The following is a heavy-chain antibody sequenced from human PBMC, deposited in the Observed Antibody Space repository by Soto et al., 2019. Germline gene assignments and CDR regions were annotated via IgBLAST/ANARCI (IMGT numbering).Heavy chain of an antibody. CDR2: INPNSGGT. J-gene: IGHJ3*02. Sequence: ASVKVSCKASGYTFTGYYMHWVRQAPGQGLEWMGWINPNSGGTNYAQKFQGWVTMTRDTSISTAYMELSRLRSDDTAVYYCARDLAFTYYYDSSGYYYGSGAFDIWGQGTMVTVSS. V-gene: IGHV1-2*04. CDR3: ARDLAFTYYYDSSGYYYGSGAFDI. D-gene: IGHD3-22*01. CDR1: GYTFTGYY.